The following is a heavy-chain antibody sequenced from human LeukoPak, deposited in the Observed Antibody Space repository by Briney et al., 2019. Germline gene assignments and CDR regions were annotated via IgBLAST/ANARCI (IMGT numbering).Heavy chain of an antibody. J-gene: IGHJ6*01. Sequence: GGSLRLSCAASGFTFSNYAMRWVRQAPGKGLEYVSAISSNGNSTFYANSVKGRFTISRDNSKNTMYLQMGSLRAEDMAVYYCARRFGESGYYFYHLVVWGQGTTVTVSS. CDR3: ARRFGESGYYFYHLVV. V-gene: IGHV3-64*01. D-gene: IGHD3-10*01. CDR1: GFTFSNYA. CDR2: ISSNGNST.